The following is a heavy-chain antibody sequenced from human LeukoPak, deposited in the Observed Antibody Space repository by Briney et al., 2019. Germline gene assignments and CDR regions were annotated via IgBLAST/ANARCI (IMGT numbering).Heavy chain of an antibody. CDR2: IKEDGSEK. CDR1: GFTFTTYW. D-gene: IGHD6-25*01. J-gene: IGHJ4*02. Sequence: PGGTLKLSCAASGFTFTTYWMSWVRQAPGKGLEWVANIKEDGSEKYYVDSVKGRFTISRDNAKNSLYLQMNSLRAEDTAVYYCARGGLAKQRFWGRGTLVTVSS. V-gene: IGHV3-7*01. CDR3: ARGGLAKQRF.